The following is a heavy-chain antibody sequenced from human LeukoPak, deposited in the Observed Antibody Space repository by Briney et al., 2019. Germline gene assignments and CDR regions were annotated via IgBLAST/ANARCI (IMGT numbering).Heavy chain of an antibody. V-gene: IGHV3-9*01. Sequence: PGGFLRLSCAASGFTFDDYAMHWVRQAPGKGLEWVSGISWNSGSIGYADSVKGRFTISRDNAKNSLYLQMNSLRAEDTALYYCAKDQYDTNAFDIWGQGTMVTVSS. D-gene: IGHD3-9*01. J-gene: IGHJ3*02. CDR2: ISWNSGSI. CDR1: GFTFDDYA. CDR3: AKDQYDTNAFDI.